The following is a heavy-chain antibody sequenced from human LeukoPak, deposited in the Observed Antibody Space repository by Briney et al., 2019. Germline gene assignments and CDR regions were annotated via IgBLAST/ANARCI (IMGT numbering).Heavy chain of an antibody. D-gene: IGHD5-18*01. CDR3: ARVGRGYSYGLRYFDY. Sequence: GSPRLSCAASGFTFSSYAMHWIRQPPGKGLEWIGEINHSGSTNYNPSLKSRVTISVDTSKNQFSLKLSSVTAADTAVYYCARVGRGYSYGLRYFDYWGQGTLVTVSS. CDR1: GFTFSSYA. CDR2: INHSGST. V-gene: IGHV4-34*01. J-gene: IGHJ4*02.